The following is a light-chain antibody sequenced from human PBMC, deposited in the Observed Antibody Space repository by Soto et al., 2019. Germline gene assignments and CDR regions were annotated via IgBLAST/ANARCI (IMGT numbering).Light chain of an antibody. CDR2: GAS. CDR1: QSVSSSY. Sequence: EIVLTQSPGTLSLSPGERATLSCRASQSVSSSYLAWYQQKPGQAPRLLIYGASSRATGIPDRFSGSGYGTDFTLTISRLEPEDFAVYYCQQYGSSPLYTCGQGTKLEIK. V-gene: IGKV3-20*01. CDR3: QQYGSSPLYT. J-gene: IGKJ2*01.